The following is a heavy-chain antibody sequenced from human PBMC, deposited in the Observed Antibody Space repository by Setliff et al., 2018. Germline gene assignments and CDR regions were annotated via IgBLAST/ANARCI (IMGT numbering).Heavy chain of an antibody. CDR1: GFTFRKHA. J-gene: IGHJ3*02. CDR3: ARSEANGGHDPFDI. Sequence: GGSLRLSCTASGFTFRKHALAWVRQAPGKGLQWVSSVSGSGMTRDYTDSVKGRFTVSRDSSQNTLYLQMNSLRADDTAVYYCARSEANGGHDPFDIWGQGTMVTVSS. D-gene: IGHD5-12*01. CDR2: VSGSGMTR. V-gene: IGHV3-23*01.